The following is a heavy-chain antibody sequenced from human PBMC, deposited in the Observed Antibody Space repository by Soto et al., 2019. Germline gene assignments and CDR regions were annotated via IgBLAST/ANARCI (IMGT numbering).Heavy chain of an antibody. Sequence: VQLVESGGGLVQPGKSLRISCVASGFTFHDFAMHWVRQAPGKGLEWVSGISWNSGSMGYADSVSGRVTISRDNAMNSLYLQMNSLRAEDTALYYCAKDKGYNWNDVAAFDIWGQGTMVTVSS. D-gene: IGHD1-20*01. J-gene: IGHJ3*02. CDR1: GFTFHDFA. V-gene: IGHV3-9*01. CDR3: AKDKGYNWNDVAAFDI. CDR2: ISWNSGSM.